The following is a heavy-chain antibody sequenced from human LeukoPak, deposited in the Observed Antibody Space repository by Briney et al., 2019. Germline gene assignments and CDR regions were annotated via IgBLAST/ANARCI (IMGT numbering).Heavy chain of an antibody. V-gene: IGHV1-18*01. CDR2: ISGYNGNT. CDR3: ARDRGWFGELLPYPD. D-gene: IGHD3-10*01. J-gene: IGHJ4*02. Sequence: ASVKVSCKASGYTFTNYGISWVRQDPGQGLEWMGWISGYNGNTNYAQKLQGRVTMTTDTSTSTAYMELRSLRSDDTAVYYCARDRGWFGELLPYPDWGQGTLVTVSS. CDR1: GYTFTNYG.